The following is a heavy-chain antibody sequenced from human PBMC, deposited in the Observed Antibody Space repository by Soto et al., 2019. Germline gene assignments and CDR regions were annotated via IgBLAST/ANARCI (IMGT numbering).Heavy chain of an antibody. Sequence: HPGGSLRLSCAASGFTFSSYGMHWVRQAPGKGLEWVAVISYDGSNKYYADSVKGRFTISRDNSKNTLYLQMNSLRTEDTALYYCAKDKSMSGWYSPNYYYYGMDVWGQGTTVTVSS. CDR1: GFTFSSYG. V-gene: IGHV3-30*18. CDR2: ISYDGSNK. CDR3: AKDKSMSGWYSPNYYYYGMDV. D-gene: IGHD6-19*01. J-gene: IGHJ6*02.